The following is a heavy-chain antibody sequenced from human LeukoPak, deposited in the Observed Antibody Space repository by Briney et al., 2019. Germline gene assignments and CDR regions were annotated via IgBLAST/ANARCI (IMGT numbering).Heavy chain of an antibody. J-gene: IGHJ3*02. CDR2: ISGSSNYI. CDR1: GFTFSDYT. D-gene: IGHD5-24*01. Sequence: GGSLRLSCAASGFTFSDYTMNWVRLAPGKGLEWVSSISGSSNYIYYADSVKGRFTISRDNAKNSLYLQMNSLRAEDTAVYYCARDRGLAFDIWGQGTMVTVSS. CDR3: ARDRGLAFDI. V-gene: IGHV3-21*01.